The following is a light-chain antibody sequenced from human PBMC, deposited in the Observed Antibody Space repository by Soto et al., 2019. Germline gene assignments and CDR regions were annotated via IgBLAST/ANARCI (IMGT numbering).Light chain of an antibody. CDR1: EFLSSSY. V-gene: IGKV3-20*01. CDR2: AAS. CDR3: QQQGT. Sequence: EIVLTQSPGTLSLSPGDRATLSCRASEFLSSSYLVWYQQKPGQAPSLLIYAASRRATGIPDRFSGSGYATEYTLTINTLEPEDFAVYYCQQQGTFGQGAKLEIK. J-gene: IGKJ2*01.